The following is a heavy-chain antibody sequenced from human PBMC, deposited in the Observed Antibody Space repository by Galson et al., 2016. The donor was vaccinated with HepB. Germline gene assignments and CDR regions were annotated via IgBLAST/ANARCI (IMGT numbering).Heavy chain of an antibody. CDR1: GFNIRDYS. CDR2: IEGDANHI. D-gene: IGHD6-13*01. J-gene: IGHJ4*01. CDR3: ARGRCGSTNCHLYFDY. Sequence: SLRLSCAASGFNIRDYSMNWLRQAPGKGLEWVSHIEGDANHIHYRHSLKGRFTISRDIAKNSLYLEMSGLGAEDTAVYYCARGRCGSTNCHLYFDYWGQGTLVTVSS. V-gene: IGHV3-21*01.